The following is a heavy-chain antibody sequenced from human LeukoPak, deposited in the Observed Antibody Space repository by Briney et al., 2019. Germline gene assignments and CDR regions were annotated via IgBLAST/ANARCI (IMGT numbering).Heavy chain of an antibody. CDR3: AKCVDILTGYYELDY. J-gene: IGHJ4*02. Sequence: GGSLRPSCAASGFTFSSYSMNWVRQAPGKGLEWVSSISSSSSYIYYADSVKGRFTISRDNSKNTLYLQMNSLRAEDTAVYYCAKCVDILTGYYELDYWGQGTLVTVSS. CDR1: GFTFSSYS. D-gene: IGHD3-9*01. CDR2: ISSSSSYI. V-gene: IGHV3-21*01.